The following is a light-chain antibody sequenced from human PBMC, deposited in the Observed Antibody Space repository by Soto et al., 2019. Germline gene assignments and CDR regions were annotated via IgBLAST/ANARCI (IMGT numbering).Light chain of an antibody. CDR3: QVWDSSTAPDV. CDR1: NIGSKN. CDR2: RDS. V-gene: IGLV3-9*01. J-gene: IGLJ1*01. Sequence: SYELTQPLSVSVALGQTARITCGGNNIGSKNVHWYQQKPGQAPVLVIYRDSNRPSGIPERFSGSNSGNTATLTISRAQAGDEADYYCQVWDSSTAPDVFGTGTKLTVL.